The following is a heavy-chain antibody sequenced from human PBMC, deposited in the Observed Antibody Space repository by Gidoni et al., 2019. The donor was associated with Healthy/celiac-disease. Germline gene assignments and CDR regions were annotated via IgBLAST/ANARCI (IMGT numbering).Heavy chain of an antibody. V-gene: IGHV1-69*06. CDR2: IIPIFGTA. Sequence: QVQLVQSGAEVKKPRSSVSVSCKASGGTFSSYAISWVRQAPGQGLEWMGGIIPIFGTANYAQKFQGRVTITADKSTSTAYMELSSLRSEDTAVYYCARVAPLGSSSGLGYWGQGTLVTVSS. CDR1: GGTFSSYA. J-gene: IGHJ4*02. D-gene: IGHD6-6*01. CDR3: ARVAPLGSSSGLGY.